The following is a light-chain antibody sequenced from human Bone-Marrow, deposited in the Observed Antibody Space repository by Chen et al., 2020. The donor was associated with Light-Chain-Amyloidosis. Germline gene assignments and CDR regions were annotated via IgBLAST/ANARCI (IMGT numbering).Light chain of an antibody. V-gene: IGLV3-1*01. CDR1: KLGAKY. J-gene: IGLJ3*02. Sequence: SYELTQPPSVSGSPGQTASLTCPGDKLGAKYACWYPQKPDHSPVLVIYQDTNRPSGIPERFSGSNSGNTATLTISGTQAMDEADYYCQAWDSSTGVFGGGTKLTVL. CDR3: QAWDSSTGV. CDR2: QDT.